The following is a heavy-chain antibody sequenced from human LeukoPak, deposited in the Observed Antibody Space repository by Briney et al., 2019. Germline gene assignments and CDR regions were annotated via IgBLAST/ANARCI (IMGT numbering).Heavy chain of an antibody. CDR3: SAGRQLKSWPLYYYYGMDV. CDR2: IIPIFGTA. D-gene: IGHD6-6*01. Sequence: GASVKVSCKASGGTFSSYAISWVRQAPGQGLEWMGGIIPIFGTANYAQKFQGRVTITADESTSTAYMELSSLRSEDTAVYYCSAGRQLKSWPLYYYYGMDVWGQGTTVTVSS. J-gene: IGHJ6*02. V-gene: IGHV1-69*13. CDR1: GGTFSSYA.